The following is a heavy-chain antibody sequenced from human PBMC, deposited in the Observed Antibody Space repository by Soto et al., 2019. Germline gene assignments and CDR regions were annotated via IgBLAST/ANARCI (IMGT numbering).Heavy chain of an antibody. V-gene: IGHV1-3*04. Sequence: ASVKVSCKASGYTFTNYAMHWVRQAPGQRLEWMGWINTGKGNTKYSQKLQGRVTITWYTSASTAYMELSSMRSEDTAVYYCARAPTELPYSSSWISYFDYWGQGTLVTVSS. CDR1: GYTFTNYA. D-gene: IGHD6-13*01. J-gene: IGHJ4*02. CDR3: ARAPTELPYSSSWISYFDY. CDR2: INTGKGNT.